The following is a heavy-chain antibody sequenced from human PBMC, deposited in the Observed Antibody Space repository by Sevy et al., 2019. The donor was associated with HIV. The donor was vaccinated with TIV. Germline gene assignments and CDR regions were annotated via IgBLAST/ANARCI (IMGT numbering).Heavy chain of an antibody. CDR1: GFPFSSYA. D-gene: IGHD3-10*01. J-gene: IGHJ4*02. CDR2: ITANGAYT. CDR3: AKVPEYYYGSAKGYFDS. Sequence: GGSLRLSCAASGFPFSSYAMGWVRQAPRKGLEWVAYITANGAYTFYADSVKGRFSISRDNFRDTLYLQMTSLRAEDTAVYFCAKVPEYYYGSAKGYFDSWGQGTEVTVSS. V-gene: IGHV3-23*01.